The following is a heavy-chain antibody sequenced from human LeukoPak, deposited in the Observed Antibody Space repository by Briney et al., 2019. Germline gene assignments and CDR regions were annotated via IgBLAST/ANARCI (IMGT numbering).Heavy chain of an antibody. V-gene: IGHV3-21*01. CDR1: GFTFSSYS. J-gene: IGHJ3*02. D-gene: IGHD3-22*01. CDR3: ARVSNYYDSSGRAFDI. CDR2: ISSSSSYI. Sequence: PGGSLRLSCAASGFTFSSYSMNWVRQAPGKGLEWVSSISSSSSYIYYADSVKGRFTISRDNAKNSLYLQMNSLRAEDTAVYYCARVSNYYDSSGRAFDIWGQGTMVTVSS.